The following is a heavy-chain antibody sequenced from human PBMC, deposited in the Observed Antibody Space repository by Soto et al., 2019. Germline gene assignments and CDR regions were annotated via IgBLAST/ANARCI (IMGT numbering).Heavy chain of an antibody. CDR3: ARDDYKDGGNNWFDP. J-gene: IGHJ5*02. Sequence: KPSETLSLTCTVSGGSISSGNYYWSWIRQSPGKGLEWIGYIYSTGSSYYNPSLRSRVTMSVDTSKNQFSLKLNAVTAADTAVYYCARDDYKDGGNNWFDPWGQGTLVTVSS. CDR1: GGSISSGNYY. V-gene: IGHV4-30-4*01. D-gene: IGHD3-16*01. CDR2: IYSTGSS.